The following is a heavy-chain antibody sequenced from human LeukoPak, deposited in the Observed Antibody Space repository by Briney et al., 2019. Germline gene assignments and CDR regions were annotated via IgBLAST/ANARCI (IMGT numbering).Heavy chain of an antibody. CDR3: ARLPLRSYYTNYFDY. D-gene: IGHD1-26*01. V-gene: IGHV5-51*01. CDR2: IYPGDSDT. J-gene: IGHJ4*02. Sequence: GESLQISCKGSGSSFTSYWIGWVRQVPGKGLEWMGIIYPGDSDTRYSPSFQAQVTISADKSISTAYLQWSSLKASDTAMYYCARLPLRSYYTNYFDYWGQGTLVTVSS. CDR1: GSSFTSYW.